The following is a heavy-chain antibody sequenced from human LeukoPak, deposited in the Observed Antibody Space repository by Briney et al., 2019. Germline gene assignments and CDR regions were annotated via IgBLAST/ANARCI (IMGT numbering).Heavy chain of an antibody. D-gene: IGHD6-6*01. J-gene: IGHJ5*02. V-gene: IGHV4-28*01. CDR3: ASAQSIAARYNWFDP. CDR1: GYSISSGNW. Sequence: SETLSLTCAVSGYSISSGNWWAWIRQPPGKGLEWIGYIYYSGSTNYNPSLKSRVTISVDTSKNQFSLKLSSVTAADTAVYYCASAQSIAARYNWFDPWGQGTLVTVSS. CDR2: IYYSGST.